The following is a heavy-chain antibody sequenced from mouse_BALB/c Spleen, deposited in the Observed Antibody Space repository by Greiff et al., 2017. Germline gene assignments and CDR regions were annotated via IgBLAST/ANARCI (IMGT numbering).Heavy chain of an antibody. J-gene: IGHJ4*01. V-gene: IGHV5-17*02. D-gene: IGHD2-1*01. CDR3: ARSYCNYDYYYAMDY. CDR2: ISSGSSTI. Sequence: EVQRVESGGGLVQPGGSRKLSCAASGFTFSSFGMHWVRQAPEKGLEWVAYISSGSSTIYYADTVKGRFTISSDNPKNTLFLQMTSLRSEDTAMYYCARSYCNYDYYYAMDYWGQGTSVTVSS. CDR1: GFTFSSFG.